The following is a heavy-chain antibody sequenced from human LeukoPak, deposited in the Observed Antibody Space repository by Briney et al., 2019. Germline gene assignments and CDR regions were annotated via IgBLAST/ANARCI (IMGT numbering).Heavy chain of an antibody. V-gene: IGHV3-11*01. D-gene: IGHD4-17*01. J-gene: IGHJ4*02. Sequence: GGSLRLSCAASGFTFSDYYMSWLRQAPGKGLEWVSYISSSGSTIYYADSVKGRFTISRDNAKNSLYLQMNSLRAEDTAVYYCARDSAAVTTFVDYWGQGTLVTVSS. CDR2: ISSSGSTI. CDR1: GFTFSDYY. CDR3: ARDSAAVTTFVDY.